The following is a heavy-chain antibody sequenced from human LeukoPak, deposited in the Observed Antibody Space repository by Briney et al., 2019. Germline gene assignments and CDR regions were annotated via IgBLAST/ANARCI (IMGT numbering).Heavy chain of an antibody. D-gene: IGHD2-2*02. CDR3: ARLRCSSTSCYTDY. J-gene: IGHJ4*02. CDR2: INPNSGGT. Sequence: ASVKVSCKASGYTFTGYYMHWVRQAPGQGLEWMGWINPNSGGTNYAQKFRGRVTMTRDTSISTAYMELSRLRSDDTAVYYCARLRCSSTSCYTDYWGQGTLVTVSS. V-gene: IGHV1-2*02. CDR1: GYTFTGYY.